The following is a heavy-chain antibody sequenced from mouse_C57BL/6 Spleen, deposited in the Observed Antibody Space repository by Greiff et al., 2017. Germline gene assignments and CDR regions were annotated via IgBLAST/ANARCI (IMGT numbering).Heavy chain of an antibody. CDR1: GYSITSGYD. V-gene: IGHV3-1*01. CDR3: ARQDPGLGPFDY. J-gene: IGHJ2*01. Sequence: EVKLVESGPGMVKPSQSLSLTCTVTGYSITSGYDWHWIRHFPGNKLEWMGYISYSGSTNYNPSLKSRISITHDTSKNHFFLKLNSVTTEDTATYYCARQDPGLGPFDYWGQGTTLTVSS. D-gene: IGHD4-1*01. CDR2: ISYSGST.